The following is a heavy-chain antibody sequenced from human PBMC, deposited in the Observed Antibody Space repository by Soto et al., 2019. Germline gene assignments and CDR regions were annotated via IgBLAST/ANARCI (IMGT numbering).Heavy chain of an antibody. Sequence: PPLVNPTQTVTLTCTFSGFSLRTSGMCVSWIRQPPGKALEWLALIDWDDDKYYSTSLKTRLTISKDTSKNQVVLTMTNMDPVDTATYYCARTYQFFYVYLRHYHCCMVVRGQGTSVTVSS. CDR3: ARTYQFFYVYLRHYHCCMVV. D-gene: IGHD3-10*02. J-gene: IGHJ6*02. CDR2: IDWDDDK. CDR1: GFSLRTSGMC. V-gene: IGHV2-70*01.